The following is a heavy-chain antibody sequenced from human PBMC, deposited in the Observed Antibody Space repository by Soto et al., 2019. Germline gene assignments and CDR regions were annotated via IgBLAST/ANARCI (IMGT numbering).Heavy chain of an antibody. CDR3: AREYRSGYYEY. J-gene: IGHJ4*02. Sequence: GGSLRLSCAASGFPFSSYSMHWVRQAPGKGLEYVSAISSNGGSTYYANSVEGRFTISRDDSKNTLYLQMGSLRPEDMAVYYCAREYRSGYYEYWGQGTLVTVSS. CDR1: GFPFSSYS. D-gene: IGHD3-22*01. V-gene: IGHV3-64*01. CDR2: ISSNGGST.